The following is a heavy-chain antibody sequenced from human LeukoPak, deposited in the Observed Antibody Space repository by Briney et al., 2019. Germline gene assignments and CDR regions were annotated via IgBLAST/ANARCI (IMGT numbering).Heavy chain of an antibody. CDR1: GFNFQHYA. Sequence: GGSLRLSCAASGFNFQHYAMNWVRQAPGKGPEWVSGISGFGGSTYYAPSVKDRFGISRDNSGNALFLRLTNLRVEDSALYYCARRGGSSWSSFDFWGQGT. D-gene: IGHD6-13*01. CDR3: ARRGGSSWSSFDF. CDR2: ISGFGGST. V-gene: IGHV3-23*01. J-gene: IGHJ4*02.